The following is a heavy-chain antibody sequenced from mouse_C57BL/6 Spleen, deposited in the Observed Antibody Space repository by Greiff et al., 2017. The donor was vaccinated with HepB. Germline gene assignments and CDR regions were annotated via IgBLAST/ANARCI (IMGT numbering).Heavy chain of an antibody. CDR1: GYTFTSYW. J-gene: IGHJ3*01. CDR3: ARGHYYGSPWFAY. CDR2: IHPNSGST. Sequence: QVQLQQPGAELVKPGASVKLSCKASGYTFTSYWMHWVKQRPGQGLEWIGMIHPNSGSTNYNEKFKSKATLTVDKSSSTAYMQLSSLTSEDSAVYYCARGHYYGSPWFAYWGQGTLVTVSA. V-gene: IGHV1-64*01. D-gene: IGHD1-1*01.